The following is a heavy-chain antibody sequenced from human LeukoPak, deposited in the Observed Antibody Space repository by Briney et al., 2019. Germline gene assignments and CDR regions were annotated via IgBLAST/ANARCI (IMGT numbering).Heavy chain of an antibody. CDR1: GGSVSSGSYY. CDR2: IYYSGST. CDR3: ARGGRTGTRPFDY. J-gene: IGHJ4*02. V-gene: IGHV4-61*01. D-gene: IGHD3/OR15-3a*01. Sequence: SETLSLTCTVSGGSVSSGSYYWSWIRQPPGKGLEWIGYIYYSGSTNYNPSLKSRVTISVDTSKNQFSLKLSSVTAADTAVYYCARGGRTGTRPFDYWGQGTLVTVSS.